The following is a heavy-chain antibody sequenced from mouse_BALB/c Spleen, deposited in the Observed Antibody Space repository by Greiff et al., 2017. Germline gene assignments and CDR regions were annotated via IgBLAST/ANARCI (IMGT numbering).Heavy chain of an antibody. CDR2: ISSGGST. Sequence: EVQVVESGGGLVKPGGSLKLSCAASGFTFSSYAMSWVRQTPEKRLEWVASISSGGSTYYPDSVKGRFTISRDNARNILYLQMSSLRSEDTAMYYCARGLVLRSYYAMDYWGQGTSVTVSS. V-gene: IGHV5-6-5*01. CDR3: ARGLVLRSYYAMDY. D-gene: IGHD1-1*01. CDR1: GFTFSSYA. J-gene: IGHJ4*01.